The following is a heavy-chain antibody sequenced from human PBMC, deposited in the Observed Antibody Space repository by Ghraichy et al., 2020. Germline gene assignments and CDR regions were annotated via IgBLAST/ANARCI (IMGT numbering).Heavy chain of an antibody. CDR1: GFTFSDYY. V-gene: IGHV3-11*01. CDR3: ARGRAYASSRDWFDP. J-gene: IGHJ5*02. D-gene: IGHD2-2*01. Sequence: GESLNISCAASGFTFSDYYMSWIRQAPGKGLEWISYINDSGSLRFYADSVKGRFTISRDNAKNSLYLQMNSLRAEDTAVYYCARGRAYASSRDWFDPWGQGTLVTVSS. CDR2: INDSGSLR.